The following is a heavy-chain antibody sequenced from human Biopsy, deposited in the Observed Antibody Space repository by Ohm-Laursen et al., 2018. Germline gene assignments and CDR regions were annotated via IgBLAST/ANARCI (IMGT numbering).Heavy chain of an antibody. CDR2: IIPIFGTA. CDR1: GYSLTELS. J-gene: IGHJ4*02. V-gene: IGHV1-69*13. D-gene: IGHD1-26*01. CDR3: ARDALGGGSYRFFY. Sequence: GASVKVSCKISGYSLTELSMHWVRQAPGQGLEWMGGIIPIFGTANYAQKFQGRVTITADESTSTAYMELSSLRSDDTAVYYCARDALGGGSYRFFYWGQGSLVTVSS.